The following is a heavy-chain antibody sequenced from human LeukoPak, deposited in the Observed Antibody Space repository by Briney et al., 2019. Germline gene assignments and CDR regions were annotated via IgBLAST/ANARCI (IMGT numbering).Heavy chain of an antibody. Sequence: PSETLSLTCAVYGGSFSGYYWSWIRQPPGKGLEWIGYIYYTGSTNYNPSLESRVTMSVDTSKNQFSLNLRSVTPEDTAVYYCARNLIPEQLVVNFWGQGTLVTVSS. CDR3: ARNLIPEQLVVNF. CDR1: GGSFSGYY. J-gene: IGHJ4*02. V-gene: IGHV4-34*11. D-gene: IGHD6-13*01. CDR2: IYYTGST.